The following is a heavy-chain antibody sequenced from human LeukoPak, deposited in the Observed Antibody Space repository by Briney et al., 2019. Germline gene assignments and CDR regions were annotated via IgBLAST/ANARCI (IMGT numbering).Heavy chain of an antibody. CDR1: GFIFSSYS. V-gene: IGHV3-21*01. CDR2: ISSSSSYI. CDR3: ARDTTYYYDTSGPDFDY. Sequence: PGGSLRLSCAASGFIFSSYSTSWVRQAPGKGLERVSSISSSSSYIYYADSVKGRFTISRDNAKNSLFLQMNSLRAGDTAVYYCARDTTYYYDTSGPDFDYWGQGTLVTVSS. D-gene: IGHD3-22*01. J-gene: IGHJ4*02.